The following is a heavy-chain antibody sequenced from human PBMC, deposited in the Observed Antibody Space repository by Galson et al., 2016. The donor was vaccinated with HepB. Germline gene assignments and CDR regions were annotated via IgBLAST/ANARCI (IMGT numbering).Heavy chain of an antibody. CDR1: GYTFTTYG. J-gene: IGHJ6*02. Sequence: SVKVSCKASGYTFTTYGISWVRQAPGQGLEWMGRIGVNNGNTNYAQELQGRVTMTTDPSTTTAYMELRSLRSDDTAVYYCARTYYDTTNYFGRTPRELYYYFGMDVWGQGTTVTVSS. CDR3: ARTYYDTTNYFGRTPRELYYYFGMDV. V-gene: IGHV1-18*01. CDR2: IGVNNGNT. D-gene: IGHD3-22*01.